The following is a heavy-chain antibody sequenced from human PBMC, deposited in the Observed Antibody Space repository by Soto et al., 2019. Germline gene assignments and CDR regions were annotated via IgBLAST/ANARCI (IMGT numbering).Heavy chain of an antibody. CDR1: GFSFSTYA. J-gene: IGHJ5*02. CDR2: ISNDGSNK. Sequence: QVQLVESGGGVVQPGRSLRLSCAASGFSFSTYAMHLVRQTPGKGLEWVAVISNDGSNKYYADSVKGRFTISRDNSMNTLYLQVNSLRDEDTAVFYCAGSNSGGLNWFDPWGQGTLVIVSS. D-gene: IGHD6-6*01. CDR3: AGSNSGGLNWFDP. V-gene: IGHV3-30-3*01.